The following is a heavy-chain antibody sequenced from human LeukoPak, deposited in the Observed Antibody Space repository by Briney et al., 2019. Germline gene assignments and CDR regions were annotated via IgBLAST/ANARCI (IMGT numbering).Heavy chain of an antibody. J-gene: IGHJ3*02. Sequence: SETLSLTCTISGGSISSGGYYWSWIRQPPGKGLEWIGEINHSGSTNYNPSLKSRVTISVDTSKNQFSLKLSSVTAADTAVYYCARPLKWLQSDAFDIWGQGTMVTVSS. CDR2: INHSGST. CDR3: ARPLKWLQSDAFDI. CDR1: GGSISSGGYY. V-gene: IGHV4-39*07. D-gene: IGHD5-12*01.